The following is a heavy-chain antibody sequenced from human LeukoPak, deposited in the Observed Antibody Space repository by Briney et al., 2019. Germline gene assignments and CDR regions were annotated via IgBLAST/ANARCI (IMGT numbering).Heavy chain of an antibody. J-gene: IGHJ3*01. Sequence: ASVKVSCKASGYTFTDFYMHWVRQAPGQGLEWMGWINPNSGVTNYAQKFQGRVTMTRDTSISTAYMELSRLRSDDTAVYYCARDLHYAFDFWGQGTMVTVSS. D-gene: IGHD3-10*01. CDR2: INPNSGVT. CDR1: GYTFTDFY. V-gene: IGHV1-2*02. CDR3: ARDLHYAFDF.